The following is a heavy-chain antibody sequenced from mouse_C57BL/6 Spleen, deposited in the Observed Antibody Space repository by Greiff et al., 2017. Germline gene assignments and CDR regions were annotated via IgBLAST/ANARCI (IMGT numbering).Heavy chain of an antibody. CDR3: ARGGDYYGDYYAMDY. CDR2: INPSSGYT. Sequence: VQLQQSGAELARPGASVKMSCKASGYTFTSYTMHWVKQRPGQGLEWIGYINPSSGYTKYNQKFKDKATLTADKSSSTAYMQLSSLTSEDSAVYYCARGGDYYGDYYAMDYWGQGTSVTVSS. D-gene: IGHD1-2*01. J-gene: IGHJ4*01. CDR1: GYTFTSYT. V-gene: IGHV1-4*01.